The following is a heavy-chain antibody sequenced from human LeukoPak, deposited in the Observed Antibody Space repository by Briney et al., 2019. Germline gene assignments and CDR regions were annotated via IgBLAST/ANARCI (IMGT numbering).Heavy chain of an antibody. J-gene: IGHJ3*02. V-gene: IGHV3-23*01. CDR3: AKDHNTPPIFTMVRGVISAFDI. D-gene: IGHD3-10*01. Sequence: PGGSLRLSCAASGFTFSNAWMSWVRQAPGKGLEWVSAISGSGGSTYYADSVKGRFTISRDNSKNTLYLQMNSLRAEDTAVYYCAKDHNTPPIFTMVRGVISAFDIWGQGTMVTVSS. CDR2: ISGSGGST. CDR1: GFTFSNAW.